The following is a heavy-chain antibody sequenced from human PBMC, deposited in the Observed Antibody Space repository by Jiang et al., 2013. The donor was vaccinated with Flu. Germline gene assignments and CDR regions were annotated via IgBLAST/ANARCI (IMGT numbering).Heavy chain of an antibody. CDR2: ISSSGNTI. Sequence: ESGGGLVQPGGSLRLSCAASGFTSVVMKMNWVRQAPGKGLEWVSYISSSGNTIYYADSVKGRFTISRDNAKNSLYLQMNSLRAEDTAIYYCARDPYSSSLDAFDIWGQGTMVTVSS. CDR3: ARDPYSSSLDAFDI. CDR1: GFTSVVMK. J-gene: IGHJ3*02. V-gene: IGHV3-48*03. D-gene: IGHD6-13*01.